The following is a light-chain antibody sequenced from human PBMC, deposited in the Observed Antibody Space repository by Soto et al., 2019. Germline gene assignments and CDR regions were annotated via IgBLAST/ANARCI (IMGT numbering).Light chain of an antibody. CDR3: QQCGCYPPAYT. CDR1: QSVSSSY. Sequence: EIVLTQSPGTLSLSPGERATLSCRASQSVSSSYLAWYQQKPGQAPRLVIYGASSRATGIPDRFRGSGYGTDFTLTISRLEPEDVAVYYCQQCGCYPPAYTFGQGTKLEIK. J-gene: IGKJ2*01. CDR2: GAS. V-gene: IGKV3-20*01.